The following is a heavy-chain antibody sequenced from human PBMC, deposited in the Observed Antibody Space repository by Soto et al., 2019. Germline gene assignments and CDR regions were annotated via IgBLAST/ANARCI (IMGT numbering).Heavy chain of an antibody. CDR2: INHSGST. V-gene: IGHV4-34*01. D-gene: IGHD3-10*02. J-gene: IGHJ2*01. CDR3: FFQAEDGIRDVRPVSAFLLNRSSDL. Sequence: KGLEWIGEINHSGSTNYNPSLKSRVTISVDTSKNQFSLKLSSVTAADTAVYFFFFQAEDGIRDVRPVSAFLLNRSSDL.